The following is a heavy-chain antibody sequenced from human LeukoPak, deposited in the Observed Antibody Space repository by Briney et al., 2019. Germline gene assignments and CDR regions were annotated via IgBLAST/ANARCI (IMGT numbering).Heavy chain of an antibody. J-gene: IGHJ4*02. Sequence: ASVKVSCKASGYTFTSYYIHWGRQAPGQGLEWMGIIIPSGGSTNYPPKFQGRITVTRDTSTSIVYMELSRLRSEDTAMYYCVREFRGGTFDFWGQGTLVTVSS. V-gene: IGHV1-46*01. D-gene: IGHD5-24*01. CDR3: VREFRGGTFDF. CDR2: IIPSGGST. CDR1: GYTFTSYY.